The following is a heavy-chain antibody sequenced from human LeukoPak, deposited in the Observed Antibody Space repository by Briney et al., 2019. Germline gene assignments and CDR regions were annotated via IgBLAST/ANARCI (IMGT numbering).Heavy chain of an antibody. CDR2: IYYSGST. D-gene: IGHD3-22*01. CDR1: GGSISSYY. V-gene: IGHV4-59*01. J-gene: IGHJ4*02. CDR3: ARRSSGYYSPFDY. Sequence: SETLSLTCTVSGGSISSYYRSWIRQPPGKGLEWIGHIYYSGSTNYNPSLKSRVTISVDTSKNQFSLKLSSVTAADTAVYYCARRSSGYYSPFDYWGQGTLVTVSS.